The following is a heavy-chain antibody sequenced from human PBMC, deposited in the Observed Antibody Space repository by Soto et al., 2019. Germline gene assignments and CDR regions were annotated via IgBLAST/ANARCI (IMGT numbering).Heavy chain of an antibody. J-gene: IGHJ6*02. V-gene: IGHV1-2*04. CDR2: INPHSGAT. Sequence: ASVKVSCKASGYTFTGYYLHWVRQAPGQGLEWMGWINPHSGATNYAQKFQGWVTMTRDTSISTVYMELSRLRSGDTAVYYCARRGMDVWGQGTTVTVSS. CDR1: GYTFTGYY. CDR3: ARRGMDV.